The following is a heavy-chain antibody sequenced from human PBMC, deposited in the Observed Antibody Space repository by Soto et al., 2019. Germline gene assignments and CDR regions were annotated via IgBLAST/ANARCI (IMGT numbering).Heavy chain of an antibody. J-gene: IGHJ6*02. CDR2: TYYRSKWYN. V-gene: IGHV6-1*01. Sequence: SQTPSLTCAISADSVSSNRADLSCIRRSPSGCVYWLGMTYYRSKWYNDYAVSVKSRITIHPDTYKNQFSLQLNSVTPESTDVYFCGRSVRTVGAVDVWGQMSKVAVSS. CDR3: GRSVRTVGAVDV. D-gene: IGHD2-8*01. CDR1: ADSVSSNRAD.